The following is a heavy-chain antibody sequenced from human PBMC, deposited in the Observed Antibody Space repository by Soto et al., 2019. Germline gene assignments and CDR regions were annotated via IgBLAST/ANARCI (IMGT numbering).Heavy chain of an antibody. CDR3: ARGITSSNYYYYYGMDV. V-gene: IGHV4-59*02. Sequence: SETLSLTCTVSGGSVSSYYWSWVRQPPGKGLEWIGYIYYSGSTNYNPSLKSRVTISVDTSKNQCSLKLSSVTAADTAVYYCARGITSSNYYYYYGMDVWGQGTLVTVSS. D-gene: IGHD3-16*01. J-gene: IGHJ6*02. CDR2: IYYSGST. CDR1: GGSVSSYY.